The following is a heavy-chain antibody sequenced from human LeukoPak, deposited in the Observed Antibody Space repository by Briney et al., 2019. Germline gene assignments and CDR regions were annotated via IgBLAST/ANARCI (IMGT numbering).Heavy chain of an antibody. CDR2: INHSGST. CDR1: GGSFSGYY. D-gene: IGHD3-10*01. Sequence: SETLSLTCAVYGGSFSGYYWSWIRQPPGKGLEWIGEINHSGSTNYNPSLKSRVTISVDTSKNQFSLKLSSVTAADTAVYYCARRGLLWFGDRNPRIGSFDYWGQGTLVTVSS. J-gene: IGHJ4*02. CDR3: ARRGLLWFGDRNPRIGSFDY. V-gene: IGHV4-34*01.